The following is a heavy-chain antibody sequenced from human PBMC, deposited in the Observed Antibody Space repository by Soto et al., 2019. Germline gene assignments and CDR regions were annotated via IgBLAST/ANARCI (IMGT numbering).Heavy chain of an antibody. CDR1: GFTFSSYA. CDR3: ARDLAVTTYWFDP. J-gene: IGHJ5*02. CDR2: IDSDGSST. V-gene: IGHV3-74*01. D-gene: IGHD4-17*01. Sequence: GSLRLSCAASGFTFSSYAMHWVRQAPGKGLVWVSGIDSDGSSTNYADSVKGRFTISRDNAKNTLYLQMNSLRAEDTAVYYCARDLAVTTYWFDPWGQGTLVTVSS.